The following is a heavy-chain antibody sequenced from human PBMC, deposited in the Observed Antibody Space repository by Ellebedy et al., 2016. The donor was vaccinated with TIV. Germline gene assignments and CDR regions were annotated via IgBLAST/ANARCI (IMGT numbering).Heavy chain of an antibody. J-gene: IGHJ2*01. V-gene: IGHV3-23*01. CDR3: AKEGYPYWYFEV. Sequence: GGSLRLXXAASGFTFSSYAMNWVRQAPGKGLEWVSLIGGSGDSTYYADSVKGRFTISRDNSRNTLYLQMNSLTAEDTAVYYCAKEGYPYWYFEVWGRGTLVTVSS. CDR1: GFTFSSYA. D-gene: IGHD5-18*01. CDR2: IGGSGDST.